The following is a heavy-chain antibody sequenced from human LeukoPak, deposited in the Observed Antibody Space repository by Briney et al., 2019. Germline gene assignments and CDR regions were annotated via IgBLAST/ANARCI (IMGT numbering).Heavy chain of an antibody. V-gene: IGHV1-18*01. Sequence: ASVKVSCKVSGYTLTELSMHWVRQAPGKGLEWMGWISAYNGNTNYAQKLQGRVTMTTDTSTSTAYMELRSLRSDDTAVYYCARDGSGSEIAPYLRWASYYYYYMDVWGKGTTVTVSS. D-gene: IGHD1-26*01. CDR3: ARDGSGSEIAPYLRWASYYYYYMDV. CDR1: GYTLTELS. J-gene: IGHJ6*03. CDR2: ISAYNGNT.